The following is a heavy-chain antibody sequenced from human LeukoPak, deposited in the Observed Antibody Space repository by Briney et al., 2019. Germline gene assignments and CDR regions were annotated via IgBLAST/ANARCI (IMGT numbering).Heavy chain of an antibody. Sequence: PGRSLRLSCAASGFTFDDYAMHWVRQAPGKGLEWVSGISWNSDYIGYGDSVKGRFTISRDNAKNSLYLQMNSLRAEDTAVYYCARDVGKTREDYWGQGTLVTVSS. CDR3: ARDVGKTREDY. J-gene: IGHJ4*02. V-gene: IGHV3-9*01. CDR2: ISWNSDYI. D-gene: IGHD1-1*01. CDR1: GFTFDDYA.